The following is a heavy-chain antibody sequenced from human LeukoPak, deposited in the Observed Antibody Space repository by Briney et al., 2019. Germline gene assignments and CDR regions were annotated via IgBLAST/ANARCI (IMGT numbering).Heavy chain of an antibody. CDR3: ARAIPLRWGGGNPHDAFDI. CDR2: IKQDGSEK. Sequence: PGGSLRLSCAASGFTFSSYAVHWVRQAPGKGLEWVANIKQDGSEKYYVDSVKGRFTISRDNAKNSLYLQMNSLRAEDTAVYYCARAIPLRWGGGNPHDAFDIWGQGTMVTVSS. V-gene: IGHV3-7*01. D-gene: IGHD4-23*01. CDR1: GFTFSSYA. J-gene: IGHJ3*02.